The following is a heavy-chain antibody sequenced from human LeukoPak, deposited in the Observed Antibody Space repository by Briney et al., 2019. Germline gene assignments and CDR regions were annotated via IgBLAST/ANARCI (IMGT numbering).Heavy chain of an antibody. CDR1: GFTPTTYY. Sequence: GASVKVSCKASGFTPTTYYIHWVRQAPGQGLEWMGWINPNSGGSSCAQKFQGRVTMTRDTPTRAAYMELTRLGSDDTAVYYCASVRGFSTWFDPWGQGTLVTVSS. V-gene: IGHV1-2*02. D-gene: IGHD3-10*02. CDR3: ASVRGFSTWFDP. CDR2: INPNSGGS. J-gene: IGHJ5*02.